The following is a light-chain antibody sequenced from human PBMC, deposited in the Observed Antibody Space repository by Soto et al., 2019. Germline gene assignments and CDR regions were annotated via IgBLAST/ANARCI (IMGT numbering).Light chain of an antibody. V-gene: IGLV2-14*01. J-gene: IGLJ1*01. Sequence: QSVLTQPASVSGSAGQSITISCTGTSSDVGLYDYVSLYQQHPGKAPQLMIYAVSNRPSGVSNRFSASKSGNTPSLFISGLQAEGEADYYCSSYTSDSSYVFGSGTKVTVL. CDR3: SSYTSDSSYV. CDR2: AVS. CDR1: SSDVGLYDY.